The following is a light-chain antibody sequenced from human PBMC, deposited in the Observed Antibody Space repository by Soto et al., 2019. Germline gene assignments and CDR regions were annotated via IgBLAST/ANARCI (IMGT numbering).Light chain of an antibody. J-gene: IGKJ5*01. Sequence: EIVMTQFPATLSVSPGERATLSCRASQSISTNVAWYRQKPGQAPRLLIYGASSRATGIPDRFSGSGSGTDFTLTISRLEPEDFAVYYCQQYGSSPFTLGQGTRLEIK. CDR1: QSISTN. CDR2: GAS. V-gene: IGKV3-20*01. CDR3: QQYGSSPFT.